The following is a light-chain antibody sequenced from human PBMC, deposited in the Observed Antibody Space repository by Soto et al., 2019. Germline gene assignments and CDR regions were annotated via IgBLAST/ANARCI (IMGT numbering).Light chain of an antibody. CDR1: QSISSSY. Sequence: EIVLTQSPGTLSLSPGERATLSCRASQSISSSYLAWYQQKPGQAPRLLVYGASSRATGIADRFSGSGSGTDFTLTISRLEPEDFAVYSCQQYGSSRTFGQGTKVEIK. J-gene: IGKJ1*01. CDR3: QQYGSSRT. V-gene: IGKV3-20*01. CDR2: GAS.